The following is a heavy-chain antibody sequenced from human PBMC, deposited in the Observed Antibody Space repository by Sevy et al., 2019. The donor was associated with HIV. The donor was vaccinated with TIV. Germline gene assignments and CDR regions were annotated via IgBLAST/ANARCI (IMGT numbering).Heavy chain of an antibody. CDR1: GFTFSNYG. CDR3: AKGPHSTTSNPGEYYYYYGMDV. J-gene: IGHJ6*02. D-gene: IGHD2-2*01. CDR2: ISYDGSNK. Sequence: GGSLRLSCAASGFTFSNYGMHWVRQAPGKGLEWVALISYDGSNKYYADSVKGRFTISRDNSKNTLYLQMSSLRAEDTAVYYYAKGPHSTTSNPGEYYYYYGMDVWGQGTTVTVSS. V-gene: IGHV3-30*18.